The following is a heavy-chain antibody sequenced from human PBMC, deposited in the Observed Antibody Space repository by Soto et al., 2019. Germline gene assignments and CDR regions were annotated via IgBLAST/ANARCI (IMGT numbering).Heavy chain of an antibody. CDR2: ISYDGSHK. CDR1: AFSFSSYG. V-gene: IGHV3-30*18. CDR3: AKGAAAGTYYYYYALDV. J-gene: IGHJ6*02. D-gene: IGHD6-13*01. Sequence: QVQLVESGGGVVQPGRSLRLSCAASAFSFSSYGMHWVHQAPGKGLEWVAVISYDGSHKYYADSVKGRFTISRDNSKNTLYLQMNSLRAEDTALFYCAKGAAAGTYYYYYALDVWGQGTTVTVSS.